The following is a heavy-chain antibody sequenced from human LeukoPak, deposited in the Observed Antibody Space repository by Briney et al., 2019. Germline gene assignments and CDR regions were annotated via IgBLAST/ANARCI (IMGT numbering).Heavy chain of an antibody. Sequence: GGSLRLSXAASGFTLSSHRMDWVGQAPGKGLEWVSSISSRSSFKYYADSVKGRFTISRDNAKNLLYLQMNSLRAEDTAVYFCAIDGGFWSDYSYFDYWGQGTQVTVSS. V-gene: IGHV3-21*06. J-gene: IGHJ4*02. CDR2: ISSRSSFK. CDR3: AIDGGFWSDYSYFDY. CDR1: GFTLSSHR. D-gene: IGHD3-3*01.